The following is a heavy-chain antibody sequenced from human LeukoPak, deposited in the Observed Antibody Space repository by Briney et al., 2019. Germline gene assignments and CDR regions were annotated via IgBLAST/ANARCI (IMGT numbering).Heavy chain of an antibody. Sequence: PSETLSLTCTVSGGSVSSGTYYWNWMRQPAGKGLEWIGRIFPGGNTYFNPSLKSRVAISVDSSKNQFSLTLSSVTAADTAVYYCARGGKRWFDPWGQGTLVTVSS. CDR1: GGSVSSGTYY. CDR3: ARGGKRWFDP. J-gene: IGHJ5*02. V-gene: IGHV4-61*02. CDR2: IFPGGNT. D-gene: IGHD4-23*01.